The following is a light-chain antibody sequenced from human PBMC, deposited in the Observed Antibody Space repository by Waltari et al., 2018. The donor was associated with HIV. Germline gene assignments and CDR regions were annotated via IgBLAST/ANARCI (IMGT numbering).Light chain of an antibody. CDR3: QQYDHLPIT. J-gene: IGKJ5*01. V-gene: IGKV1-33*01. Sequence: DIQMTQSPSSLSASVGDRVTITCQASQDISNFLNWFQHKPGKAPKLLTYDASSLEKGVPARFSGSASGTYFTLTISSLQPEDIATYFCQQYDHLPITFGQGTRLEIK. CDR1: QDISNF. CDR2: DAS.